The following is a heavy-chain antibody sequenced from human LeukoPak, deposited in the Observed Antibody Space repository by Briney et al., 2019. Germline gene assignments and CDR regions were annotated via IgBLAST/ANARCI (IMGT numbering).Heavy chain of an antibody. Sequence: ASVKVSCKASGYTFTSYDINWVRQATGQGLEWMGWMNPNSGNTGYAQKFQGRVTITADKSTSTAYMELSSLRSEDTAVYYCASTTGSNHYYPNLDYWGQGTLVTVSS. CDR3: ASTTGSNHYYPNLDY. CDR2: MNPNSGNT. V-gene: IGHV1-8*03. J-gene: IGHJ4*02. D-gene: IGHD3-22*01. CDR1: GYTFTSYD.